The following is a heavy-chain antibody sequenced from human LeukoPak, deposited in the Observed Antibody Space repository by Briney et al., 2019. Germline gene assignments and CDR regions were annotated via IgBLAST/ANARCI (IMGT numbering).Heavy chain of an antibody. D-gene: IGHD6-19*01. J-gene: IGHJ4*02. V-gene: IGHV1-18*01. CDR2: ISAYNGNT. CDR3: ARVKRVAVAGTGPFDY. CDR1: GYTFTSYG. Sequence: GASVKVSCKASGYTFTSYGISWVRQAPGQGLEWMGWISAYNGNTNYAQKLQGRVTMTTDTSTSTAYMELRSLRSDDTAVYYCARVKRVAVAGTGPFDYWGQGTLVTVSS.